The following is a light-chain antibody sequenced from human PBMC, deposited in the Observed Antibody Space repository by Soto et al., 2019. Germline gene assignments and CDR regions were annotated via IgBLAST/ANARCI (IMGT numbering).Light chain of an antibody. CDR2: EVS. Sequence: QSVLTQPASVSGSPGQSITISCIGTSSDVGAYNYVSWYQQLPGKAPKLMIYEVSNRPSGISNRFSGSKSGNTASLTISGLQTEDEADYYCSSYTSSSTYVFGTGTKVTVL. V-gene: IGLV2-14*01. CDR3: SSYTSSSTYV. CDR1: SSDVGAYNY. J-gene: IGLJ1*01.